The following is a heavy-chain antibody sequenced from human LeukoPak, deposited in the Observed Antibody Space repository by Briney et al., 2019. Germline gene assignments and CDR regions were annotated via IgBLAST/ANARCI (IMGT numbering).Heavy chain of an antibody. CDR1: GFTFSSYV. J-gene: IGHJ4*02. D-gene: IGHD2-21*02. Sequence: GGSLRLSCAASGFTFSSYVMHWVRQAPGKGLEWVANIREDGGKQNYVDSVKGRFTISRDNAKSSVYLQLNSLRADDTAIYYCAKDIPGGGDDYWGQGTLVTVSS. CDR2: IREDGGKQ. V-gene: IGHV3-7*01. CDR3: AKDIPGGGDDY.